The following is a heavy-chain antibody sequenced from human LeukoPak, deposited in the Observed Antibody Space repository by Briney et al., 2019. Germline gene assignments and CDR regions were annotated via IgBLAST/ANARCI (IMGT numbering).Heavy chain of an antibody. CDR2: ISSSGSTI. CDR3: AKDDLHIAAAGIFFDY. Sequence: GGSLRLSCAASGFTFSSYEMNWVRQAPGKGLEWVSYISSSGSTIYYADSVKGRFTISRDNSKNTLYLQMNSLRAEDTAVYYCAKDDLHIAAAGIFFDYWGQGTLVTASS. D-gene: IGHD6-13*01. CDR1: GFTFSSYE. J-gene: IGHJ4*02. V-gene: IGHV3-48*03.